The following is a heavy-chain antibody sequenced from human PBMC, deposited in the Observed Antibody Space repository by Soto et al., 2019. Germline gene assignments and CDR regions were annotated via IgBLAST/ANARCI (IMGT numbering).Heavy chain of an antibody. CDR3: ARAVGDPLYYLDY. Sequence: QVQLQESGPGLVRPSETLSLTCTVSSDSISSYYWIWIRQSPGKGLEWIGYTDYSGNTTYNPSLKSRVTISGDTFKNQFSLRLSSVTAADTAVYYCARAVGDPLYYLDYWGQGTLVTVSS. CDR1: SDSISSYY. CDR2: TDYSGNT. D-gene: IGHD6-19*01. J-gene: IGHJ4*02. V-gene: IGHV4-59*08.